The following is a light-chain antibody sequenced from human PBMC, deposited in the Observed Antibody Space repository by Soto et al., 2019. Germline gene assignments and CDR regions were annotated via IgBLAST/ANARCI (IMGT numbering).Light chain of an antibody. J-gene: IGKJ4*01. Sequence: EIVLTQSPATLSLSPGERATLSCRASQSVSSYLAWYQQKPGQAPRLLIYDASNRANSIPARFSGSGYGTDFTLTISSLKHEDFACYYCQQRSILPTVGGGTKVESK. CDR1: QSVSSY. CDR2: DAS. CDR3: QQRSILPT. V-gene: IGKV3-11*01.